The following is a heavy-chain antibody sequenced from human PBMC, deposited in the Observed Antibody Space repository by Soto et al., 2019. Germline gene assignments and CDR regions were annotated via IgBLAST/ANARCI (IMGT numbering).Heavy chain of an antibody. CDR3: ARHYYDNSGINWFDP. Sequence: SETLSLTCTVSGGSISSGGYYWGWIRQHPGKGLEWIGYISYSGSTYYNPSLKSRVTISVDTSKNQFSLELSSVTAADTAVYYCARHYYDNSGINWFDPWGQGTLFTVSS. J-gene: IGHJ5*02. CDR1: GGSISSGGYY. D-gene: IGHD3-22*01. CDR2: ISYSGST. V-gene: IGHV4-31*03.